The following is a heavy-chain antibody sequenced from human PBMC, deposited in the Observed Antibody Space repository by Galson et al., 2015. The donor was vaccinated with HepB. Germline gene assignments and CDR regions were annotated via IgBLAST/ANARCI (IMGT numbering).Heavy chain of an antibody. CDR2: INAGNGNT. CDR1: GYTFTSYA. Sequence: SVKVSCKASGYTFTSYAMHWVRQAPGQRLEWMGWINAGNGNTKYSQKFQGRVTITSDTSASTAYMELSSLRSEDTDVYYCARVGISLYYYYGMDVWVQGTTVTVSS. CDR3: ARVGISLYYYYGMDV. V-gene: IGHV1-3*01. D-gene: IGHD2-15*01. J-gene: IGHJ6*02.